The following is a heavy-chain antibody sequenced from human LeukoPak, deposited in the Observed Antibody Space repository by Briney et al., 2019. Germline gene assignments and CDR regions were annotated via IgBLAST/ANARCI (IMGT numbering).Heavy chain of an antibody. V-gene: IGHV3-21*01. Sequence: GGSLRLSCAASGFTFSSYSMNWVRQAPGKGLEWVSSISSSSSYIYYADSVKGRFTISRDNAKNSLYLQMNSLRAEDTAVYYCARSLSSGWFPDAFDIWGQGTMVTVSS. CDR3: ARSLSSGWFPDAFDI. CDR1: GFTFSSYS. CDR2: ISSSSSYI. D-gene: IGHD6-19*01. J-gene: IGHJ3*02.